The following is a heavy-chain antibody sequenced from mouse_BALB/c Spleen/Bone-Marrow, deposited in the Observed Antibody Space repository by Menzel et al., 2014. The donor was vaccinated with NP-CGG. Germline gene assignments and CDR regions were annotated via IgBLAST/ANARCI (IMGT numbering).Heavy chain of an antibody. CDR3: ARDRGTTRATDY. Sequence: QVQLQQSGPGLVAPSQSLSITCTVSGFSLTSYGVHWVRQPPGKGLEWLGVIWAGGSTNYNSALMSRLSISKDNSKSQVFLKMNSLQTDDTAMYYCARDRGTTRATDYWGQGTSVTVSS. CDR2: IWAGGST. J-gene: IGHJ4*01. CDR1: GFSLTSYG. V-gene: IGHV2-9*02. D-gene: IGHD1-1*01.